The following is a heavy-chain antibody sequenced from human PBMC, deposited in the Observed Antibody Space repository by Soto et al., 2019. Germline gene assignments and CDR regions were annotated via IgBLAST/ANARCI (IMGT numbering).Heavy chain of an antibody. V-gene: IGHV3-64D*06. D-gene: IGHD5-12*01. CDR1: GFTFSSYA. J-gene: IGHJ4*02. Sequence: LRLSCSASGFTFSSYAMHWVRQAPGKGLEYVSGVRGNGDPPFYADSVKGRLTISRDNSKNTLYLQMSGLSADDTAVYYCVKSRGGNNFDFFDWGQGALVTVSS. CDR3: VKSRGGNNFDFFD. CDR2: VRGNGDPP.